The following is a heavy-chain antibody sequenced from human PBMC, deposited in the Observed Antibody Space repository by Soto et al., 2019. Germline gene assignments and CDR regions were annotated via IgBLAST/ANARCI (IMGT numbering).Heavy chain of an antibody. CDR2: ISAYNGNT. V-gene: IGHV1-18*01. Sequence: ASVKVSCKASGYTFTSYGISWVRQAPGQGLEWMGWISAYNGNTNYAQKLQGRVTMTTDTSTSTAYMELRSLRSDDTAVYYCARDGLSEWSLYPAPYYYYYGTDVWGQGTTVTVSS. CDR3: ARDGLSEWSLYPAPYYYYYGTDV. D-gene: IGHD3-3*01. J-gene: IGHJ6*02. CDR1: GYTFTSYG.